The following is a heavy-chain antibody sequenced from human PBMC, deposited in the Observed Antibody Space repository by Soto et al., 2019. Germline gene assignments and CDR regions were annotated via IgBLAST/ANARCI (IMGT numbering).Heavy chain of an antibody. Sequence: GGSLRLSCAASGFTFSSYWMHWVRQAPGKGLVWVSRINSDGSSTSYADSVKGRFTISRDNAKNTLYLKMNSLRAEDTAVYYCARGYDSSGYTYNWFDPWGQGTLVTVSS. CDR1: GFTFSSYW. CDR3: ARGYDSSGYTYNWFDP. J-gene: IGHJ5*02. CDR2: INSDGSST. D-gene: IGHD3-22*01. V-gene: IGHV3-74*01.